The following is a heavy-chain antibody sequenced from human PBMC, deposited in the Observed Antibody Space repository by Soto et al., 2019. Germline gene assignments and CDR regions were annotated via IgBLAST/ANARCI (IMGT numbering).Heavy chain of an antibody. CDR3: ARGSANAVLRYFDVATCYY. D-gene: IGHD3-9*01. J-gene: IGHJ4*02. CDR1: GYTLISYY. V-gene: IGHV1-3*01. Sequence: GASVKVSCKASGYTLISYYMHWVRQAPGQGLEWMGILNPSDGNTKYSQKFQGRVTITRDTSASTAYMELSSLRSEDTAVYYCARGSANAVLRYFDVATCYYWGQGTLVTVSS. CDR2: LNPSDGNT.